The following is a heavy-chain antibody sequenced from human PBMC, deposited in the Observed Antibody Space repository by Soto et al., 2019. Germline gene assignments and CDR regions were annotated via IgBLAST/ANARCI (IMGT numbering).Heavy chain of an antibody. CDR3: AALKYCSSTSCTKYFQH. CDR1: GGSISSYY. V-gene: IGHV4-59*08. CDR2: IYYSGST. J-gene: IGHJ1*01. D-gene: IGHD2-2*01. Sequence: SETLSLTCTVSGGSISSYYWSWIRQPPGKGLEWIGYIYYSGSTNYNPSLKSRVTISVDTSKNQFSLKLSSVTAADTAVYYCAALKYCSSTSCTKYFQHWGQGTLVTVSS.